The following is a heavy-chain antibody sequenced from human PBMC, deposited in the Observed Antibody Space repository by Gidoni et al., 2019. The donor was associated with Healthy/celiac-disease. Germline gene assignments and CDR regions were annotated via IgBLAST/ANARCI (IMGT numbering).Heavy chain of an antibody. D-gene: IGHD6-19*01. Sequence: QVQLQESGPGLVKPSETLSLTCAVSGYSISSGYYWGWIRQPPGKGLEWIGSIYHSGSTYYNPSLKSRVTISVDTSKNQFSLKLSSVTAADTAVYYCASIISGWYYFDYWGQGTLVTVSS. CDR3: ASIISGWYYFDY. J-gene: IGHJ4*02. V-gene: IGHV4-38-2*01. CDR2: IYHSGST. CDR1: GYSISSGYY.